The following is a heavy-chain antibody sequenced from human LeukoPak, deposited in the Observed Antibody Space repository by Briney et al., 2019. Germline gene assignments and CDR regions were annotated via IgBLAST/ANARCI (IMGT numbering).Heavy chain of an antibody. CDR1: GFTFSSYA. V-gene: IGHV3-23*01. Sequence: PGGSLRLSCAASGFTFSSYAMSWVRQAPGKGLEWVSAISGSGGSTYYADSVKGRFTISRDNSKNTLYLQMNSLRAEDTAVYYCARGSGITMVRGVILGYFDYWGQGTLVTVSS. J-gene: IGHJ4*02. CDR2: ISGSGGST. D-gene: IGHD3-10*01. CDR3: ARGSGITMVRGVILGYFDY.